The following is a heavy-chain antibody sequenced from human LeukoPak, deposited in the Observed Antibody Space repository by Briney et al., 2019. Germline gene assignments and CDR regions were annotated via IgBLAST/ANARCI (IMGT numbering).Heavy chain of an antibody. CDR2: IYTSGST. CDR3: ARAERWVSNAFDI. J-gene: IGHJ3*02. Sequence: SETLSLTCTVSGGSISSGSYYWSWIRQPAGKGLEWIGRIYTSGSTNYNPSLKSRVTISVDTSKNQFSLKLSSVTAADTAVYYCARAERWVSNAFDIWGQGTMVTVSS. CDR1: GGSISSGSYY. V-gene: IGHV4-61*02. D-gene: IGHD1-1*01.